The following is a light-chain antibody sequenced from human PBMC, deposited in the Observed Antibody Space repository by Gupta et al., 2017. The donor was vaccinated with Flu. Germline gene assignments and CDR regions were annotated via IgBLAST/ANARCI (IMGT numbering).Light chain of an antibody. Sequence: ELTQPPSVSVSPGQTASITCSGDKLGNKYPSWYHQKPGQSPVLVSYQDTKRPSGIPERFSGSNSVAIATLTISGTQAMDADDYNCQAWDSSAYVFGTGTKVTVL. V-gene: IGLV3-1*01. CDR2: QDT. J-gene: IGLJ1*01. CDR1: KLGNKY. CDR3: QAWDSSAYV.